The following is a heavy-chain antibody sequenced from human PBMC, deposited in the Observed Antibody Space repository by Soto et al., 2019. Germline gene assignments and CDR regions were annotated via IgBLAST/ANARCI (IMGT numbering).Heavy chain of an antibody. CDR3: ARLRGWQQLVLFGRDYYGMDV. CDR1: GGSGSISSGGYY. D-gene: IGHD6-13*01. Sequence: SETLSLTCTVSGGSGSISSGGYYWNWIRQHPGKGLEWIGYIYHSRSTYYNPSLKSRVTISVDRSKNQFSLKLSSVTAADTAVYYCARLRGWQQLVLFGRDYYGMDVWGQGTTVTVSS. CDR2: IYHSRST. J-gene: IGHJ6*02. V-gene: IGHV4-30-2*01.